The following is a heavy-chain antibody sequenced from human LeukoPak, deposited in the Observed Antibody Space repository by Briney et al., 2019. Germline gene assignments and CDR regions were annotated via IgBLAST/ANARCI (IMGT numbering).Heavy chain of an antibody. D-gene: IGHD2-2*01. CDR2: IYTGGGT. V-gene: IGHV3-53*01. J-gene: IGHJ3*02. CDR3: ARAFVPPDAFDI. CDR1: GLTGSHNY. Sequence: GGSLRLSCAASGLTGSHNYMNWVRQAPGKGLEWVAVIYTGGGTYYADSVKGRFTISRDKSKNMLYLQMNSLRAEDTAVYYCARAFVPPDAFDIWGQGTMVTVSS.